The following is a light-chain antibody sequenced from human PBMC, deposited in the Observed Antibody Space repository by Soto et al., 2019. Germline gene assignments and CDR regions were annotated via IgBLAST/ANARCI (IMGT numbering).Light chain of an antibody. CDR1: SSDIGNYDF. CDR2: EVS. V-gene: IGLV2-14*01. Sequence: QSVLTQPASVSGSPGQSITISCTGTSSDIGNYDFVSWYQQVPGTAPKAMIYEVSSRPSGVSNRFSGSKSGNTASLTISGLPAEDEAYYYCSSYTTSTSFILVGGGTKLTVL. CDR3: SSYTTSTSFIL. J-gene: IGLJ2*01.